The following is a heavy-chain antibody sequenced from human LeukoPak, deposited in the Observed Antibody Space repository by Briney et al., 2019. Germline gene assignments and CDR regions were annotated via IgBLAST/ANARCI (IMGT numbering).Heavy chain of an antibody. V-gene: IGHV3-74*01. CDR1: GFTFSSYW. CDR2: IKTDGSNT. CDR3: TRTYYYDSRDYFDY. J-gene: IGHJ4*02. Sequence: PGGSLRLSCAASGFTFSSYWMHWVRQVPGKGLVWVSRIKTDGSNTVYADNVKGRFTISRDNAKNTLYPQMNSLRVEDTAVYYCTRTYYYDSRDYFDYWGQGALVTVSS. D-gene: IGHD3-22*01.